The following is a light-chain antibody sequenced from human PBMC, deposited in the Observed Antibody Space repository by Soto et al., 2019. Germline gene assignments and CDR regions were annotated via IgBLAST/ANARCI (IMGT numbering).Light chain of an antibody. CDR1: QRISSW. V-gene: IGKV1-5*01. CDR2: DAS. CDR3: QQYNSYPYT. J-gene: IGKJ2*01. Sequence: DIQMTQSPSTLYASVGDRVTITCRASQRISSWLAWYQQKPGKAPKLLIYDASSLESGVPSRFSGSGSGTEFTLTISSLQPDDFATYYRQQYNSYPYTFGQGTKLEIK.